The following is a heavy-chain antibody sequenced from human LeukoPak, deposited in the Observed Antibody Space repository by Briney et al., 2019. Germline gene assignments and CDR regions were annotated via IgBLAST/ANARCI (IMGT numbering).Heavy chain of an antibody. V-gene: IGHV4-31*03. Sequence: PSETLSLTCTVSGGSISSGGYYWSWIRQHPGKGLEWIGYIYYSGSTYYNPSLKSRVTISVDTSKNQFSLKLSSVTAADTAVYYCARGGWWRVFDYWGQGTLVTVSS. CDR2: IYYSGST. D-gene: IGHD6-19*01. J-gene: IGHJ4*02. CDR1: GGSISSGGYY. CDR3: ARGGWWRVFDY.